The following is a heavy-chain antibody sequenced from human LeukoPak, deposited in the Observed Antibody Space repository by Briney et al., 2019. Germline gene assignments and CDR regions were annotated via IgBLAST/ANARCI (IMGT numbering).Heavy chain of an antibody. D-gene: IGHD2-8*01. V-gene: IGHV3-23*01. CDR3: AKQSYARSLGE. Sequence: GGSLRLSCATSGFPFSDFSMSWVRQAPGKGLEWISTTNSGGSSSDYEESVKGRFTISRDNSKNTLYLQMSSLRVEDTAMYYCAKQSYARSLGEGGPGTLVTVSS. J-gene: IGHJ4*02. CDR2: TNSGGSSS. CDR1: GFPFSDFS.